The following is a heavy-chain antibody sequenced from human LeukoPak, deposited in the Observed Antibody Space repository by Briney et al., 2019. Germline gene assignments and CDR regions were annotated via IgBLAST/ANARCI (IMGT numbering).Heavy chain of an antibody. J-gene: IGHJ4*02. Sequence: GGSLRLSCAASGFTFSSYSMNWVRQAPGKGLEWVSSISSSSSYIYYADSVKGRFTISRDNAKNSLYLQMNSLRAEDTGVYYCARDKAGSGIRDYWGQGTLVTVSS. D-gene: IGHD3-10*01. V-gene: IGHV3-21*01. CDR3: ARDKAGSGIRDY. CDR1: GFTFSSYS. CDR2: ISSSSSYI.